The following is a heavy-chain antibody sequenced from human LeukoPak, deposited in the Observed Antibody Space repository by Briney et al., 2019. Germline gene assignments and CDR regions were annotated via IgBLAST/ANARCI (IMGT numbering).Heavy chain of an antibody. CDR3: ARGITIDYPWNWFDP. J-gene: IGHJ5*02. CDR1: GFTFSSYA. D-gene: IGHD4-11*01. V-gene: IGHV3-23*01. CDR2: ISGSGGST. Sequence: GGSLRLSCAASGFTFSSYAMSWVRQAPGKGLEWVSAISGSGGSTYYADSVKGRFTISRDNSKNTLYLQMNSLRAEDTAVYYCARGITIDYPWNWFDPWGEGTLVTVSS.